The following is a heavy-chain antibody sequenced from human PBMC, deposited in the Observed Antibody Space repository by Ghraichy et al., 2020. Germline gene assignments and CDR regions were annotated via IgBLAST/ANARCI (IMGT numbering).Heavy chain of an antibody. D-gene: IGHD1-26*01. CDR2: IKQDGSDK. Sequence: LSLTCAASGFTFSSYWMSWVRQAPGKGLEWVANIKQDGSDKYYVDSVKGRFTISRDNAKNSLYLQVNTLRVEDTAVYYCARTYSGNYFDYWGQGTLVTVSS. CDR3: ARTYSGNYFDY. J-gene: IGHJ4*02. CDR1: GFTFSSYW. V-gene: IGHV3-7*03.